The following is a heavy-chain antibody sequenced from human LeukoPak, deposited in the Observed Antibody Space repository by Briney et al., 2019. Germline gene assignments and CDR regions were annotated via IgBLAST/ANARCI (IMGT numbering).Heavy chain of an antibody. J-gene: IGHJ5*02. CDR1: GYTFTGYY. Sequence: GASVKVSCKASGYTFTGYYMRWVRQAPGQGLEWMVWINPNSGGTNYAQKFQGRVTMTRDTSISTAYMELSRLRSDDTAVYYCARDLYSSSWYLWFDPWGQGTLVTVST. D-gene: IGHD6-13*01. CDR2: INPNSGGT. V-gene: IGHV1-2*02. CDR3: ARDLYSSSWYLWFDP.